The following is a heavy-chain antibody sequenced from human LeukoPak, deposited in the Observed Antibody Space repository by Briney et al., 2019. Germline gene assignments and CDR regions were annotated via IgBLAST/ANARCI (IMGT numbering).Heavy chain of an antibody. Sequence: QPGRSLRLSCAASGFTFSSYAMHWVRQAPGKGLEWVAVISYDGNNKYYADSVKGRFTISRDNSKITLYLQMNSLRPEDTAVYYCTTSRLKRAAGEYWGAFDIWGQGTRVTVSS. V-gene: IGHV3-30-3*01. D-gene: IGHD2-8*02. J-gene: IGHJ3*02. CDR1: GFTFSSYA. CDR2: ISYDGNNK. CDR3: TTSRLKRAAGEYWGAFDI.